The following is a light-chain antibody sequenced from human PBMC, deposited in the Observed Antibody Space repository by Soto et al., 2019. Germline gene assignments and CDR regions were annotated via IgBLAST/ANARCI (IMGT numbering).Light chain of an antibody. Sequence: QSALTQPRSVSGSPGQSVTISCTGTSSDVGGYNYVSWYQQHPGKAPKVMMCDVSDRHSGVPDRFSGSKSGNTASLTISGLQAEGEAEYYCCSYAGSPRYVFGTGTKVTVL. CDR1: SSDVGGYNY. J-gene: IGLJ1*01. CDR3: CSYAGSPRYV. CDR2: DVS. V-gene: IGLV2-11*01.